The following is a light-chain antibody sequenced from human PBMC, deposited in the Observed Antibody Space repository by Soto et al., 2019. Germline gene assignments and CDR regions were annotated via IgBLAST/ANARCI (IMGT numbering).Light chain of an antibody. CDR2: EVS. CDR1: SSDVGGYAY. CDR3: SSYTSNTTPV. V-gene: IGLV2-14*01. J-gene: IGLJ2*01. Sequence: QAVVTQPASVSGSPGQSITISCTGTSSDVGGYAYVSWYQQYPGKAPKPVISEVSNRPSGVSHRFSGSRSGNRASLTISGLQAEDEADYYCSSYTSNTTPVFGGGTKRTGL.